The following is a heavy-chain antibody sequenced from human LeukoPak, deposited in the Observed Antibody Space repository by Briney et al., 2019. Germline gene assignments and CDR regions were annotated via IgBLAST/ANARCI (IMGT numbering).Heavy chain of an antibody. J-gene: IGHJ3*02. CDR1: GYTFTGYY. CDR2: INPNSGGT. D-gene: IGHD2-15*01. Sequence: ASVKVSCKASGYTFTGYYMHWVRQAPGQGLEWMGWINPNSGGTNYAQKFQGRVTMTRDTSISTAYMELSRLRSDDTAVYYCARDLGYCSGGSCYNAFDIWGQGTMVTVSS. V-gene: IGHV1-2*02. CDR3: ARDLGYCSGGSCYNAFDI.